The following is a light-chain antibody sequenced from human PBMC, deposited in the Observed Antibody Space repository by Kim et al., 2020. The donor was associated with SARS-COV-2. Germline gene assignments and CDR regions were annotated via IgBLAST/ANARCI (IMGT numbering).Light chain of an antibody. V-gene: IGLV3-21*04. CDR3: QVWDSSSDHRVV. Sequence: PGTTARFSCGGNSIGSKSVHWYQQKSGQAPLLVISYDSDRPSGIPERFSGSNSGNTATLTISRVEAGDEADYYCQVWDSSSDHRVVFGGGTQLTVL. CDR2: YDS. J-gene: IGLJ2*01. CDR1: SIGSKS.